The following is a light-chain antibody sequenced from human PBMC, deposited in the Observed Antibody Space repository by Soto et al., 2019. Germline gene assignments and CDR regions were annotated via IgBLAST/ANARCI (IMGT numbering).Light chain of an antibody. CDR3: QESHTSPYN. CDR2: AAS. J-gene: IGKJ2*01. CDR1: QNIGSF. Sequence: DIHMTQSPSSLSAPVGDRVIIACRASQNIGSFLNWYQQKPGRAPRLLIFAASTLQSGVASMFICSVSRTNFKLTLRSLQPEDVATYYWQESHTSPYNFGQGTKLEIK. V-gene: IGKV1-39*01.